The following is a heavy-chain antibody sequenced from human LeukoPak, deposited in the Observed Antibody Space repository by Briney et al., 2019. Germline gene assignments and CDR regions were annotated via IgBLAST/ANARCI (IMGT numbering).Heavy chain of an antibody. CDR3: TARGVVTPNWFDP. D-gene: IGHD4-23*01. Sequence: SQTLSLTCTVSGGSISSGGYYWSWIRQRPGKGLEWIGYVYSSGSTNYNPSLVSRVTISLDTSKNQFSLKLSSVTAADTAVYYCTARGVVTPNWFDPWGQGTLVTVSS. J-gene: IGHJ5*02. CDR2: VYSSGST. V-gene: IGHV4-31*03. CDR1: GGSISSGGYY.